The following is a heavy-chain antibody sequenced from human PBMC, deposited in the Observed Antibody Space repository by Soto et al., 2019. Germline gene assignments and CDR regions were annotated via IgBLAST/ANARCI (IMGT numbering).Heavy chain of an antibody. J-gene: IGHJ3*02. CDR2: MYYSGSP. CDR1: GGSVTSTEYY. D-gene: IGHD3-16*01. Sequence: QVQLQESGPGLVESSQTLSLTCTLSGGSVTSTEYYWSWIRHLPGKGLEWIAYMYYSGSPFYTPPPRGRATISFDTSKNHFSLKLCSVTASDTAVYYCARDGGRGGLDAFDIWGRGTMVTVSS. CDR3: ARDGGRGGLDAFDI. V-gene: IGHV4-31*03.